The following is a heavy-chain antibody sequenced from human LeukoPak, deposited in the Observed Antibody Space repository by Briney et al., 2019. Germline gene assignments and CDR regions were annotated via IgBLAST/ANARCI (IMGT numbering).Heavy chain of an antibody. CDR1: GFTFSSYG. CDR3: AKGPRGDYEPNYFDY. CDR2: IRYDGSNK. D-gene: IGHD4-17*01. V-gene: IGHV3-30*02. J-gene: IGHJ4*02. Sequence: GGSLRLSCAASGFTFSSYGMHWVRQAPGKGLEWVAFIRYDGSNKYYADSVKGRFTISRDNSKNTLYLQMNSLRAEDTAVYYCAKGPRGDYEPNYFDYWGQGTLVTVS.